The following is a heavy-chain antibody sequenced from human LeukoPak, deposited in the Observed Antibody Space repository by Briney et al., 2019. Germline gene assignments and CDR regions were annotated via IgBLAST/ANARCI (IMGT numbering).Heavy chain of an antibody. CDR1: GGSFSGYY. D-gene: IGHD3-10*01. CDR2: INHSGST. V-gene: IGHV4-34*01. CDR3: ARTGYLPRYYYGSASDYYGMDV. Sequence: SETLSLTCAVYGGSFSGYYWSWICQPPGKGLEWIGEINHSGSTNYNPSLKSRVTISVDTSKNQFSLKLSSVTAADTAVYYCARTGYLPRYYYGSASDYYGMDVWGQGTTVTVSS. J-gene: IGHJ6*02.